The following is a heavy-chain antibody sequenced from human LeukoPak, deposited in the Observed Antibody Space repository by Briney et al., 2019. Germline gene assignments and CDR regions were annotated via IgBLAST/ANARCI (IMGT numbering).Heavy chain of an antibody. D-gene: IGHD2-8*01. J-gene: IGHJ5*02. Sequence: SETLSLTCTVSGGSISSSSYYWGWIRQPPGKGLEWIGSIYYSGSTYYNPSLKSRVTISVDTSKNQFSLKLSSVTAADTAVYYCAGGYCTNGVCYMDGNWFDPWGQGTLVTVSS. CDR1: GGSISSSSYY. CDR2: IYYSGST. V-gene: IGHV4-39*07. CDR3: AGGYCTNGVCYMDGNWFDP.